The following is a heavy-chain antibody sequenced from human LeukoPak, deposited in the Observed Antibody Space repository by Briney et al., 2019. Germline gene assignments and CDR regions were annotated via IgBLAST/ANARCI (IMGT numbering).Heavy chain of an antibody. D-gene: IGHD3-10*01. CDR3: AKDQSRSGSSTGAFDY. J-gene: IGHJ4*02. Sequence: PGGSLRLSCAASGFTFSSYGMHWVRQAPGKGLEWVAFIRYDGSNKYYADSVKGRFTISRDNAKNSLYLQMNSLRAEDTALYYCAKDQSRSGSSTGAFDYWGQGTLVTVSS. CDR1: GFTFSSYG. CDR2: IRYDGSNK. V-gene: IGHV3-30*02.